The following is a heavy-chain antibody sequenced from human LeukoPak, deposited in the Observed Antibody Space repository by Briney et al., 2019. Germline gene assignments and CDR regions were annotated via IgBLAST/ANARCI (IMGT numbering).Heavy chain of an antibody. V-gene: IGHV3-21*01. CDR1: GFTFSSYS. CDR3: ARNGGDYYDSSGYYCY. Sequence: RGSLRLSCAASGFTFSSYSMNWVRQAPGKGLEWVSSISGSSSYIYYADSVKGRFTISRDNAKNSLYLQMNSLRAEDTAVYYCARNGGDYYDSSGYYCYWGQGTLVTVSS. J-gene: IGHJ4*02. D-gene: IGHD3-22*01. CDR2: ISGSSSYI.